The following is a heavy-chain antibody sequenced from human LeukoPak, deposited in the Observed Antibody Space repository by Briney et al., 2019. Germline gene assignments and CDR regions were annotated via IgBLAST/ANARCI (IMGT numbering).Heavy chain of an antibody. CDR2: IYYSGST. V-gene: IGHV4-59*11. CDR1: GGSISSHY. J-gene: IGHJ4*02. CDR3: ARVPDYYDSSGYYYDRYFDY. Sequence: PSETLSLTCTVSGGSISSHYWSWIRQPPGKGLEWIGYIYYSGSTNYNPSLKSLVTISVDTSKNQFSLKLSSVTAADTAVYYCARVPDYYDSSGYYYDRYFDYWGQGTLVTVSS. D-gene: IGHD3-22*01.